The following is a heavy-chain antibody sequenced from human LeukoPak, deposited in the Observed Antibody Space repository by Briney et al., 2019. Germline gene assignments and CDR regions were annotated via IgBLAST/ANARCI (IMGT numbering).Heavy chain of an antibody. CDR1: GGSISSSTYY. CDR2: IYYRGSS. V-gene: IGHV4-39*01. D-gene: IGHD3-3*01. J-gene: IGHJ5*02. Sequence: SETLSLTCTVSGGSISSSTYYWGWIRQPPGKGLEWIGTIYYRGSSYYNPSLKSRVTISVDTSKNQFSLKLTSVTAADTAVYYCARLGRTYYDFWSGPWGQGTLVTVSS. CDR3: ARLGRTYYDFWSGP.